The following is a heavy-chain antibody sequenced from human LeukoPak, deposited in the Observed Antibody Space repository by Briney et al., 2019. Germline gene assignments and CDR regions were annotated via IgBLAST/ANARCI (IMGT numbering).Heavy chain of an antibody. CDR3: VSFYETY. Sequence: GGSLRLSCAASGFTFSNHWMHWVRQAPGKGLMWVSRINRGGSRTDYADSVKGRFTISRDDAKNTLYLQLNSLRAEDTAVYYCVSFYETYWGRGTLVTVSS. CDR2: INRGGSRT. J-gene: IGHJ4*02. CDR1: GFTFSNHW. D-gene: IGHD2/OR15-2a*01. V-gene: IGHV3-74*01.